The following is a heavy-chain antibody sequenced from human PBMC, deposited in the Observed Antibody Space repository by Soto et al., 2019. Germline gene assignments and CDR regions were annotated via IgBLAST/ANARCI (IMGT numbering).Heavy chain of an antibody. D-gene: IGHD3-10*01. Sequence: GGSLRLSCAASEFTFSNYVMHWVRQAPGTGLEWVAVISSDGSNEYYADSVRGRFTISRDNSKNTLFLQMNSLRVEDTAVYYCSRGLQSTTWVRGALDNWGQGTLVTVSS. CDR1: EFTFSNYV. CDR2: ISSDGSNE. CDR3: SRGLQSTTWVRGALDN. J-gene: IGHJ4*02. V-gene: IGHV3-30-3*01.